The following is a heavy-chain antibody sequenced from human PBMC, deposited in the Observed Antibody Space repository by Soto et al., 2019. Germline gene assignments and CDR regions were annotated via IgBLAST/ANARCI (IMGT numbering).Heavy chain of an antibody. CDR1: GFTFSSYG. J-gene: IGHJ6*02. CDR2: MSYDGSK. V-gene: IGHV3-30*18. D-gene: IGHD4-17*01. CDR3: AKDFTPWFGDYFYYYYGMDV. Sequence: QVQLVESGGGVVQPGRSLRLSCAAAGFTFSSYGMHWVRQAPGTGLEWVAVMSYDGSKYYADTMKGRFTISRDNYKNALYLQINSLRHEDTAVYYCAKDFTPWFGDYFYYYYGMDVWGQGTTVTVSS.